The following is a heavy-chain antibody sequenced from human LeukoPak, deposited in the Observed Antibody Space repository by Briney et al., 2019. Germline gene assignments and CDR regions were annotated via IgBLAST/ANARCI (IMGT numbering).Heavy chain of an antibody. Sequence: GGSLRLSCAAAKSSLSAWAMHWVRQAPDKGLEWVAVISHDGSKKYYEESVKGRFTISRDNSNNTLFLQMNSLRTEDTAVYYCAKDRIRSTSRGNWYFDLWGRGTLVTVSS. CDR2: ISHDGSKK. CDR1: KSSLSAWA. V-gene: IGHV3-30*04. CDR3: AKDRIRSTSRGNWYFDL. J-gene: IGHJ2*01. D-gene: IGHD2-2*01.